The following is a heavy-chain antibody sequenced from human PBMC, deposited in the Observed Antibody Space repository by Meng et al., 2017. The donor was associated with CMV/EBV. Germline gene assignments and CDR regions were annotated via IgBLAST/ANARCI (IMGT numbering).Heavy chain of an antibody. CDR2: INHSGST. CDR1: GGSFSGYY. D-gene: IGHD2-2*01. V-gene: IGHV4-34*01. Sequence: GSLRLSCAVYGGSFSGYYWSWIRQPPGKGLEWIGEINHSGSTNYNPSRKSRVTISVDTSKNQFSLKLSSVTAADTAVYYCARVGAPIVVVPACRNGYSNYPVCAYYGMDVWGQGTTVTVSS. CDR3: ARVGAPIVVVPACRNGYSNYPVCAYYGMDV. J-gene: IGHJ6*02.